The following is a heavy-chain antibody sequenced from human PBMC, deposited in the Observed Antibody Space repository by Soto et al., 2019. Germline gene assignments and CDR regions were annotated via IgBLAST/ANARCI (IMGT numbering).Heavy chain of an antibody. CDR1: GGTFSNYA. V-gene: IGHV1-69*01. J-gene: IGHJ6*02. Sequence: QVQLVQSGAEVKKPGSSVKVSCKASGGTFSNYAISCVRQAPGQGLEWMGGIITISGTANYAQKFQGRVKITMCEYTSKAYMELSSLRSEDTAVYYCARSQGSSTSLEIYYYYYYGMDVWGQATTVTVSS. CDR3: ARSQGSSTSLEIYYYYYYGMDV. D-gene: IGHD2-2*01. CDR2: IITISGTA.